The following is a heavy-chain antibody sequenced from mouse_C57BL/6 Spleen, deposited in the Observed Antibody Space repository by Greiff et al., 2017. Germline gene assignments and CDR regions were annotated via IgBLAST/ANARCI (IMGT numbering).Heavy chain of an antibody. CDR2: IWPGGGT. D-gene: IGHD3-2*02. CDR1: GFSLTSYA. V-gene: IGHV2-9-1*01. Sequence: QVQLKESGPGLVAPSQSLSITCTVSGFSLTSYAISWVRQPPGKGLEWLGVIWPGGGTNYNSALKSRLSISKDNSKSKVFVKMNSRQTDDTARYYCARGDSSVCYFDYWGQGTTLTVSS. CDR3: ARGDSSVCYFDY. J-gene: IGHJ2*01.